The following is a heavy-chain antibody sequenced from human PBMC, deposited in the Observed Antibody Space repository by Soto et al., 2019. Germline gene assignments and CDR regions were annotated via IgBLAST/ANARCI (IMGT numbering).Heavy chain of an antibody. CDR2: IRGSGDDGTT. D-gene: IGHD3-10*01. J-gene: IGHJ4*02. V-gene: IGHV3-23*01. CDR1: GFTFSSYS. CDR3: AKKVNAGSGSQYFDY. Sequence: GASLRLYSAASGFTFSSYSMSWGRQAPWKGLEWVSGIRGSGDDGTTYYADSVKGRFTISRDNSKNMLFLQMNSLRAEDTARYYCAKKVNAGSGSQYFDYWGQGTLVTVSS.